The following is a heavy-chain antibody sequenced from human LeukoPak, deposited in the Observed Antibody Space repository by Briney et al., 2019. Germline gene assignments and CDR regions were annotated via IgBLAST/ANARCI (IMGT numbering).Heavy chain of an antibody. CDR1: GFTFDDYA. CDR2: ISWNSGSI. Sequence: GGSLRLSCAASGFTFDDYAMHWVRQAPGKGLEWVSGISWNSGSIGYVDSVKGRFTISRDNAKNSLYLQMNSLRAEDTAVYYCARDTIAARLIYYYYYMDVWGKGTTVTVSS. J-gene: IGHJ6*03. V-gene: IGHV3-9*01. CDR3: ARDTIAARLIYYYYYMDV. D-gene: IGHD6-6*01.